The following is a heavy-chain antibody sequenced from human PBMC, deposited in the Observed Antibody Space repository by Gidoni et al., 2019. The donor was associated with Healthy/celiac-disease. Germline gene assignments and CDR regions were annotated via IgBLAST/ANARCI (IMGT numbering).Heavy chain of an antibody. V-gene: IGHV3-30-3*01. CDR1: GLTFSSYA. J-gene: IGHJ6*02. Sequence: QVQLVASGGGVVQPGRSLRLSWAASGLTFSSYAMHWVRQAPGKGLEWVAVISYDGSNKYYADSVKGRFTISRDNSKNTLYLQMNSLRAEDTAVYYCARDHNFGVVIGYYYYGMDVWGQGTTVTVSS. CDR3: ARDHNFGVVIGYYYYGMDV. D-gene: IGHD3-3*01. CDR2: ISYDGSNK.